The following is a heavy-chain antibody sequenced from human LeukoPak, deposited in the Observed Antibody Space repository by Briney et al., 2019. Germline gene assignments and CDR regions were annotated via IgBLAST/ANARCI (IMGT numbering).Heavy chain of an antibody. CDR3: ARDGRSYGGKNWFDP. CDR1: GFTFSGYA. J-gene: IGHJ5*02. D-gene: IGHD4-23*01. Sequence: GRSLRLSCAASGFTFSGYATHWVRQAPGKGLEWVAVISYDGSNKYYADSVKGRFTISRDNSKNTLYLQMNSLRAEDTAVYYCARDGRSYGGKNWFDPWGQGTLVTVSS. CDR2: ISYDGSNK. V-gene: IGHV3-30-3*01.